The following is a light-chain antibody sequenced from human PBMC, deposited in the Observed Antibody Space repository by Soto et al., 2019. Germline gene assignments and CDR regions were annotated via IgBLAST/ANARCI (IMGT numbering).Light chain of an antibody. Sequence: IQITKSPSSMSASVADRVTIACRASQGSSNSLAWYQQKPGQPPKLLIYAAYNLRSGVPYRFSGSGSGTDFTLTISSLQPEDVATYYCQKYNNAPWTFGQGTKVDIK. J-gene: IGKJ1*01. V-gene: IGKV1-27*01. CDR3: QKYNNAPWT. CDR2: AAY. CDR1: QGSSNS.